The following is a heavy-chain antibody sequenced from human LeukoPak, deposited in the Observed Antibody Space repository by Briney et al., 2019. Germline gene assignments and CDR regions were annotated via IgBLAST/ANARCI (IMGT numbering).Heavy chain of an antibody. J-gene: IGHJ4*02. CDR1: GFTFGDYA. V-gene: IGHV3-49*04. Sequence: PGGSLRLSCTASGFTFGDYAMSWVRQAPGKGLEWVGFIRSKAYGGTTEYAASVKGRFTISRDDSKSIAYLQMNSLKPEDTAVYYCTRDRGGAAGELFDYWGQGTLVTVSS. CDR3: TRDRGGAAGELFDY. CDR2: IRSKAYGGTT. D-gene: IGHD3-10*01.